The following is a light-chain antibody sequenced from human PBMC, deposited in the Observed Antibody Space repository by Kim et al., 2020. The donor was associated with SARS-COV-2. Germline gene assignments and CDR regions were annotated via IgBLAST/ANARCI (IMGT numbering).Light chain of an antibody. Sequence: SVKLTCTLSSGHSSYAIAWHQQQPEKDPRYLMKLNSDGSHTKGEGIPDRFSGYSSGAERYLTISSLQSEDEADYYCQTWGTGFLVFGGGTQLTVL. CDR3: QTWGTGFLV. V-gene: IGLV4-69*01. CDR1: SGHSSYA. J-gene: IGLJ3*02. CDR2: LNSDGSH.